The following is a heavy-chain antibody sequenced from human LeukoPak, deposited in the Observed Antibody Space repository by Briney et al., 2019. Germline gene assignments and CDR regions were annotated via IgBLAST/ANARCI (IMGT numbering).Heavy chain of an antibody. Sequence: GGSLRLSCAASGFAFSSYWMSWVRQAPGKGLEWVANIKQDGSEKYYVDSVKGRFTISRDNAKNSLYLQMNSLRAEDTAVYYCARDLTMVRGLTYYGMDVWGKGTTVTVSS. CDR2: IKQDGSEK. V-gene: IGHV3-7*03. CDR3: ARDLTMVRGLTYYGMDV. D-gene: IGHD3-10*01. J-gene: IGHJ6*04. CDR1: GFAFSSYW.